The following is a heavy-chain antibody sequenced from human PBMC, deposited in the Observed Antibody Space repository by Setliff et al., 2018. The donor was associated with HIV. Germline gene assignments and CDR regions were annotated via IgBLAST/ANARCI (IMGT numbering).Heavy chain of an antibody. CDR1: GGSVGSGSYY. CDR2: IYTSGST. J-gene: IGHJ5*01. Sequence: SETLSLTCSVSGGSVGSGSYYWNWIRQPAGKGLEWIGRIYTSGSTNYNPSLKSRLTISVDTSKNQFSLSLNSVTAADTAVYFCAKGGAVSADFDSWGQGTLVTVSS. V-gene: IGHV4-61*02. CDR3: AKGGAVSADFDS. D-gene: IGHD3-16*01.